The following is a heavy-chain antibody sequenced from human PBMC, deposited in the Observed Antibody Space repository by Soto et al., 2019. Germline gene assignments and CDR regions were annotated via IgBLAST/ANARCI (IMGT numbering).Heavy chain of an antibody. CDR3: AKGPIAPGYYDSSGYWD. J-gene: IGHJ4*02. V-gene: IGHV3-23*01. CDR2: ISGSGGST. D-gene: IGHD3-22*01. Sequence: EVQLLESGGGLVQPGGSLRLSCAASGFTFSSYAMSWVRQAPGKGLEWVSAISGSGGSTYYADSVKGRFTISRDNSKNTLYLQMNSLRAEDTAVYYCAKGPIAPGYYDSSGYWDWGQGTLVTVSS. CDR1: GFTFSSYA.